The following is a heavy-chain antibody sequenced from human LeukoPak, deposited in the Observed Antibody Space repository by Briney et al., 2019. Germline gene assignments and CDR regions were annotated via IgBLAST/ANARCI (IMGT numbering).Heavy chain of an antibody. CDR2: ISSSSSTI. J-gene: IGHJ4*02. CDR1: GFTFSSYS. D-gene: IGHD3-10*01. CDR3: ARDRWTMVRGVILH. Sequence: GGSLRLSCAASGFTFSSYSMNWVRQAPGKGLEWVSYISSSSSTIYYADSVKGRFTISRDNSKNTLYLQMNSLRAEDTAVYYCARDRWTMVRGVILHWGQGTLVTVSS. V-gene: IGHV3-48*01.